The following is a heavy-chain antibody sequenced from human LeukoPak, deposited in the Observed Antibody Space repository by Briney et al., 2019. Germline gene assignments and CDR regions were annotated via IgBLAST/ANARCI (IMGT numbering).Heavy chain of an antibody. CDR1: GYTFTGYY. D-gene: IGHD5-24*01. J-gene: IGHJ3*02. CDR2: INPNSGGT. V-gene: IGHV1-2*06. CDR3: AIEGSRDGYNSAFDI. Sequence: GASVKVSCKASGYTFTGYYMHWVRQAPGQGLEWMGRINPNSGGTNYAQKFQGRVTMTRDTSISTAYMELSRLRSDDTAVYYCAIEGSRDGYNSAFDIWGQGTMVTVSS.